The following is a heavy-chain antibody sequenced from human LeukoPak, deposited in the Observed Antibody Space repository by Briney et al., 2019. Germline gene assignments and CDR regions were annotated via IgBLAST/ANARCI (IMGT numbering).Heavy chain of an antibody. CDR2: TLSDGSFS. D-gene: IGHD3-22*01. CDR3: AKSSGYYFG. V-gene: IGHV3-33*06. J-gene: IGHJ4*02. CDR1: GFSFRSYG. Sequence: GRSLSLSCAASGFSFRSYGMHWVRQAPGKGLEWVTYTLSDGSFSYYADSVKGRFTISKDNSKNTLYLQMNSLRAEDTAVYYCAKSSGYYFGWGRGTLVTVSS.